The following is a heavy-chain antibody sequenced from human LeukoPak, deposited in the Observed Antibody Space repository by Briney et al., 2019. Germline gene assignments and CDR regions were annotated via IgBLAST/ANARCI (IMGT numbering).Heavy chain of an antibody. CDR2: IVPIFGTA. J-gene: IGHJ3*02. CDR1: GGTFSSYA. D-gene: IGHD2/OR15-2a*01. CDR3: ARAPANMGAFDI. Sequence: SVTVSCKASGGTFSSYAISWVRQAPGQGLEWMGGIVPIFGTANYAQKFQGRVTITTDESTSTAYMELSSLRSEDTAVYYCARAPANMGAFDIWGQGTMVTVSS. V-gene: IGHV1-69*05.